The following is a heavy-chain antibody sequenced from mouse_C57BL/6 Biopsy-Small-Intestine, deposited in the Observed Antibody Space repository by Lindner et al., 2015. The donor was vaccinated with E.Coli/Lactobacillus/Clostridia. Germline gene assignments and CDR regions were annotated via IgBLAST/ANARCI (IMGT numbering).Heavy chain of an antibody. CDR2: INPSGGGT. CDR1: GYTFTTYY. D-gene: IGHD1-1*02. V-gene: IGHV1-53*01. Sequence: SVKVSCKASGYTFTTYYMHWVRQAPGQGLEWMGIINPSGGGTSYAQKFQGRVTMTRDTSTSTVYMELSSLRSGDTAVYYCARRLCSGDSCYYDYWGQGTLVTVSS. J-gene: IGHJ4*01. CDR3: ARRLCSGDSCYYDY.